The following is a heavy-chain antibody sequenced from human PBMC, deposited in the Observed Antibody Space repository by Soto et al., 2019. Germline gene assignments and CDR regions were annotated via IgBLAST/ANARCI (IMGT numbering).Heavy chain of an antibody. V-gene: IGHV1-8*01. J-gene: IGHJ6*02. CDR2: MNPNSANT. CDR3: AREGVRGIDV. D-gene: IGHD3-16*01. Sequence: QVQPVQSGSEVKKPGASVKVSCKASGYTFTSYDINWVRQATGQGLELMGWMNPNSANTGYAQKFQGRLTMTRNTSRSTAYMELSSLRSEDTAVYYCAREGVRGIDVWGQGTTVTVSS. CDR1: GYTFTSYD.